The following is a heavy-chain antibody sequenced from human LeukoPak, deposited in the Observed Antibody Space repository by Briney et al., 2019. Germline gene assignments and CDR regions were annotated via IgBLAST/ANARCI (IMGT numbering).Heavy chain of an antibody. V-gene: IGHV4-30-2*01. CDR3: ARDHYDFWSGHYYGMDV. Sequence: SQTLSLTCAVSGGSISSGGYSWSWIRRPPGKGLEWIGYIYHSGSTYYNPSLKSRVTISVDRSKNQFSLKLSSVTAADTAVYYCARDHYDFWSGHYYGMDVWGQGTTVTVSS. J-gene: IGHJ6*02. CDR2: IYHSGST. CDR1: GGSISSGGYS. D-gene: IGHD3-3*01.